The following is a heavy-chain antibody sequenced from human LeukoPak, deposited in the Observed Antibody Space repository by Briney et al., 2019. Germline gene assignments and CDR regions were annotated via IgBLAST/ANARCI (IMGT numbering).Heavy chain of an antibody. V-gene: IGHV4-61*01. CDR3: ARADCSGGSCYAFDI. D-gene: IGHD2-15*01. CDR1: GGSVSSGSYY. CDR2: IYYSGST. Sequence: SETLSLTCTVSGGSVSSGSYYWSWIRQPPGKGLEWIGYIYYSGSTNYNPSLKSRVTMSVDTSKNQFSLKLSSVTAADTAVYYCARADCSGGSCYAFDIWGQGTWSPSLQ. J-gene: IGHJ3*02.